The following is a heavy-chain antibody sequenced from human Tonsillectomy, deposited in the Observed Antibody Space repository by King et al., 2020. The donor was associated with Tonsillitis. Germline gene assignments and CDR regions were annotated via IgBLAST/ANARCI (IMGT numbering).Heavy chain of an antibody. V-gene: IGHV3-30-3*01. CDR3: ARVGETYYYGSGSAIRYYYYYMDV. J-gene: IGHJ6*03. CDR1: GFTFSSYA. D-gene: IGHD3-10*01. CDR2: ISYDGSNK. Sequence: VQLVESGGGVVQPGRSLRLSCAASGFTFSSYAMHWVRQAPGKGLEWVAIISYDGSNKYFADSVKGRFTISRDNSKNTLYLQLNSLGAEDTAVFYCARVGETYYYGSGSAIRYYYYYMDVWGKGTTVTVSS.